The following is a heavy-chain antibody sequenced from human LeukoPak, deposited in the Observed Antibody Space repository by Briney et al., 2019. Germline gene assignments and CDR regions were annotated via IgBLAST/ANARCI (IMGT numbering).Heavy chain of an antibody. CDR2: INHSGST. J-gene: IGHJ4*02. V-gene: IGHV4-34*01. D-gene: IGHD1-14*01. Sequence: SETLSLTCAVYGESFSGYYWSWIRQPPGKGLEWIGEINHSGSTNYNPSLKSRVTISVDTSKNQFSLKLSSVTAADTAVYYCARGRTYWGQGTLVTVS. CDR3: ARGRTY. CDR1: GESFSGYY.